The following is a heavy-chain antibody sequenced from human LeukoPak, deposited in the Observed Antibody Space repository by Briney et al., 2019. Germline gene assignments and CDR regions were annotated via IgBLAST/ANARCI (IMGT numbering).Heavy chain of an antibody. V-gene: IGHV3-23*01. D-gene: IGHD3-16*02. Sequence: PGGSLRLSCAASGFTFGTYAMSWVSQAPGKGLEWVLSISDTGDVAYYADSVKGRFTVSRDNSQNTLYLQMHSLRAEDTALYYCAKYGVSESYRGLDYRGQGTLVTVTS. CDR3: AKYGVSESYRGLDY. J-gene: IGHJ4*02. CDR2: ISDTGDVA. CDR1: GFTFGTYA.